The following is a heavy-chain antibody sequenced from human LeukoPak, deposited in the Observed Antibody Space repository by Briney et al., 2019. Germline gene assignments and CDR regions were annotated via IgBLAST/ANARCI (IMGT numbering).Heavy chain of an antibody. Sequence: GKSLTLSCVASHFTFSHYGMHWVRQAPGKGLEWVALSYSGGSTYYADSVEGRFTISRDNSKSMLFLQVNSLRADDTAVYYCARGPDVDGYIHAPFDYWGQGALVTVSS. V-gene: IGHV3-53*01. D-gene: IGHD5-24*01. CDR1: HFTFSHYG. CDR2: SYSGGST. J-gene: IGHJ4*02. CDR3: ARGPDVDGYIHAPFDY.